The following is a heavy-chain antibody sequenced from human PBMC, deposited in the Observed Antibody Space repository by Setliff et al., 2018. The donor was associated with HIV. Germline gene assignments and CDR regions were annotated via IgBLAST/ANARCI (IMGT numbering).Heavy chain of an antibody. V-gene: IGHV4-38-2*02. CDR3: ARHQKVSFMSDH. J-gene: IGHJ4*02. D-gene: IGHD3-16*01. Sequence: SETLSLTCIVSGYSVSSGYYWGWIRQPPGKGLQWIGAMYDSETTYYNPSLKSRVTMSVDASRNRFSLKLSSVTAADTAIHYCARHQKVSFMSDHWGQGMLVTVSS. CDR1: GYSVSSGYY. CDR2: MYDSETT.